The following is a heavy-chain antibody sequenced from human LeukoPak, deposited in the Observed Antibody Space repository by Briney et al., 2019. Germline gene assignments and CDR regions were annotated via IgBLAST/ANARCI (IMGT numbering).Heavy chain of an antibody. CDR2: IYYSGST. D-gene: IGHD3-10*01. V-gene: IGHV4-39*01. CDR3: ARVGGGGSGSYDDY. J-gene: IGHJ4*02. Sequence: KSSEALSLTCTVSGGSISSSSYYWGWIRQPPGKGLEWIGSIYYSGSTYYNPSLKSRVTISVDTSKNQFSLKLSSVTAADTAVYYCARVGGGGSGSYDDYWGQGTLVTVSS. CDR1: GGSISSSSYY.